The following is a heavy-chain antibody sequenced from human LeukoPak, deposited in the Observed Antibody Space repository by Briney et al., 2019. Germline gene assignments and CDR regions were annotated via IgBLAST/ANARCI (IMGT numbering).Heavy chain of an antibody. Sequence: SETLSLTCTVSGGSISSYYWSWIRQPPGKGLEWIGCIYYSGSTNYNPSLKSRVTISVDTSKNQFSLKLSSVTAADTAVYYCARVIAARRAGYYGMDVWGQGTTVTVSS. CDR1: GGSISSYY. D-gene: IGHD6-13*01. V-gene: IGHV4-59*01. J-gene: IGHJ6*02. CDR2: IYYSGST. CDR3: ARVIAARRAGYYGMDV.